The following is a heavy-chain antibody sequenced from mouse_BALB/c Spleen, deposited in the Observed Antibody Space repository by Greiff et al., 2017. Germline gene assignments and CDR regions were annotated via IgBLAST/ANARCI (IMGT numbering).Heavy chain of an antibody. CDR3: ARGGYYRGAMDY. J-gene: IGHJ4*01. V-gene: IGHV1-20*02. CDR2: INPYNGDT. D-gene: IGHD2-3*01. Sequence: EVQLQQSGPELVKPGASVKISCKASGYSFTGYFMNWVMQSHGKSLEWIGRINPYNGDTFYNQKFKGKATLTVDKSSSTAHMELRSLASEDSAVYYCARGGYYRGAMDYWGQGTSVTVSS. CDR1: GYSFTGYF.